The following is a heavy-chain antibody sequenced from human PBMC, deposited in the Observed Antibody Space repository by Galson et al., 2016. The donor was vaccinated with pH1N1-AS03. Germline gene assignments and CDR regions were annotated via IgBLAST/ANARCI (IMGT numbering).Heavy chain of an antibody. CDR3: AREDFWDGFDI. D-gene: IGHD3-3*01. Sequence: SLRLSCAASGFSINSYWMTWVRQAPGKGPEWVANIKKDGSEKYYVDSVKGRFTISRDNANNSLFLLMNSLRAEDTAVYFCAREDFWDGFDIWGHGTTVSVSS. CDR2: IKKDGSEK. V-gene: IGHV3-7*01. J-gene: IGHJ3*02. CDR1: GFSINSYW.